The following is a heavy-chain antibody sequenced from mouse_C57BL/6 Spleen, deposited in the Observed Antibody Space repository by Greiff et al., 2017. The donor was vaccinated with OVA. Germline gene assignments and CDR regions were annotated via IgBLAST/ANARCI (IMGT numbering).Heavy chain of an antibody. V-gene: IGHV1-63*01. CDR2: IYPGGGYT. Sequence: QVQLKQSGAELVRPGTSVKMSCKASGYTFTNYWIGWAKQRPGHGLEWIGDIYPGGGYTNYNEKFKGKATLTADKSSSTAYMQFSSLTSEDSAIYYCARADYYGSSYNYFDYWGQGTTLTVSS. CDR1: GYTFTNYW. CDR3: ARADYYGSSYNYFDY. J-gene: IGHJ2*01. D-gene: IGHD1-1*01.